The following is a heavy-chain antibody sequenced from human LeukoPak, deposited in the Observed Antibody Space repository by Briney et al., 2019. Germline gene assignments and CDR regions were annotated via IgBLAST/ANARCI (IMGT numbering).Heavy chain of an antibody. CDR2: VNPNSGGT. Sequence: EASVTVSCKASGYTLTGYYMHWVRQAPGQGLEWMGWVNPNSGGTNYAQKFQGRVTMTRDTSISTAYMELSRLRSDDTAVYYCARVGAEYGSGSYGPYYYYYYMDVWGKGTTVTISS. V-gene: IGHV1-2*02. J-gene: IGHJ6*03. CDR1: GYTLTGYY. CDR3: ARVGAEYGSGSYGPYYYYYYMDV. D-gene: IGHD3-10*01.